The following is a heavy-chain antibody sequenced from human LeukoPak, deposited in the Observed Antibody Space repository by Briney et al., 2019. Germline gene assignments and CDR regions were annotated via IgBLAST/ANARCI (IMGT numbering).Heavy chain of an antibody. CDR1: GFSLSTSGVG. J-gene: IGHJ4*02. V-gene: IGHV2-5*02. Sequence: SGPTLVNPTQTLTLTCTFSGFSLSTSGVGVGWIRQPPGKALEWLALVYWDDDERYNQSLSSRLSITKDTSKNQVVLTMTNMDPVDTATYFRAHATRAFGYGYYFDYWGQGTLVTVSS. CDR3: AHATRAFGYGYYFDY. D-gene: IGHD3-16*01. CDR2: VYWDDDE.